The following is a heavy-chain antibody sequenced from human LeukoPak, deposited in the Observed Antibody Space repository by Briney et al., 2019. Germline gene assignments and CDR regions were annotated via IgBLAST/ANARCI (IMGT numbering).Heavy chain of an antibody. CDR3: ARGLRGYSYGYEYYFDY. D-gene: IGHD5-18*01. CDR2: IIPIFGTA. CDR1: GGTFSSYA. Sequence: SLKISCKASGGTFSSYAISWVRQAPGQGLEWMGGIIPIFGTANYAQKFQGRVTITTDESTSTAYMELSSLRSEDTAVYYCARGLRGYSYGYEYYFDYWGQGTLVTVSS. J-gene: IGHJ4*02. V-gene: IGHV1-69*05.